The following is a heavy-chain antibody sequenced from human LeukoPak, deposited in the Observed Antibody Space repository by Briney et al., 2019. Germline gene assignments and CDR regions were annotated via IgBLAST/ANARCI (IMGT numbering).Heavy chain of an antibody. CDR1: GFTFSSYA. CDR3: ARDTYYDFWSGSNQGAFDI. CDR2: ISYDGSNK. Sequence: AGGSLRLSCAASGFTFSSYAMHWVRQAPGKGLEWVAVISYDGSNKYYADSVKGRFTISRDNSKNTLYLQMNSLRAEDTAVYYCARDTYYDFWSGSNQGAFDIWGQGTMVTVSS. D-gene: IGHD3-3*01. J-gene: IGHJ3*02. V-gene: IGHV3-30*04.